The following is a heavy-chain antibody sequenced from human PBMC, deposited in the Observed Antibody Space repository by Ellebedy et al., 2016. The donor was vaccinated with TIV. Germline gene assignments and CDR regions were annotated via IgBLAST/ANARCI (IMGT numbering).Heavy chain of an antibody. CDR3: ASDLLAYCGGDCYLDS. CDR1: GFSFSSYA. J-gene: IGHJ4*02. CDR2: ISGSAVST. Sequence: GGSLRLXXAASGFSFSSYAMSWVRQPPGKGLEWVSSISGSAVSTYYADSVKGRFTVSRDNSKNTLYLQMSRLRAEDTAVYYCASDLLAYCGGDCYLDSWGQGTLVTVSS. D-gene: IGHD2-21*02. V-gene: IGHV3-23*01.